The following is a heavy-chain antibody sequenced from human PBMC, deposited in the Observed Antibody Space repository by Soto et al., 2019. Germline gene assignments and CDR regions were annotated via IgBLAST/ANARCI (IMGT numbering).Heavy chain of an antibody. J-gene: IGHJ4*02. CDR2: INAGNGNT. CDR1: GYTFTSYA. Sequence: QVQLVQSGAEEKKPGASVKVSCKASGYTFTSYAMHWVRQAPGQRLEWMGWINAGNGNTKYSQKFQGRVTITRDTSASTADMELSSLRSEDTAVYDCARGSGPMTGWHWGQGTLVTVAS. D-gene: IGHD3-22*01. V-gene: IGHV1-3*05. CDR3: ARGSGPMTGWH.